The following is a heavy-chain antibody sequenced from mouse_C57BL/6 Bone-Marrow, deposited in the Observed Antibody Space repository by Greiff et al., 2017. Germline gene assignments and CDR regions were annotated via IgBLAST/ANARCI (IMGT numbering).Heavy chain of an antibody. Sequence: QVQLKQPGAELVKPGASVKLSCKASGYTFTSYWMQWVKQRPGQGLEWIGEIDPSDSYTNYNQKFKGKATLTVDTSSSTAYMQLSSLTSADSAVYYCAREGITTVVATPPWFAYWGQGTLVTVSA. CDR1: GYTFTSYW. V-gene: IGHV1-50*01. CDR3: AREGITTVVATPPWFAY. CDR2: IDPSDSYT. J-gene: IGHJ3*01. D-gene: IGHD1-1*01.